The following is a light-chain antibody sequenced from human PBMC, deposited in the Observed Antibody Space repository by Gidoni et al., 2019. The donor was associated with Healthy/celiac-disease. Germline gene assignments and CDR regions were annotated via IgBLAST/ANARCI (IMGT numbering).Light chain of an antibody. J-gene: IGKJ4*01. CDR3: QQLNSYPRLT. CDR1: QGISSY. CDR2: AAS. Sequence: DNQLTPSPSFLSASVGDRVTITVRASQGISSYFPWYQQKPGKAPKLLIYAASTLQSGVPSRVSGSVSGTEFTLTISSLQPEDFATYYCQQLNSYPRLTFGGGTKVEIK. V-gene: IGKV1-9*01.